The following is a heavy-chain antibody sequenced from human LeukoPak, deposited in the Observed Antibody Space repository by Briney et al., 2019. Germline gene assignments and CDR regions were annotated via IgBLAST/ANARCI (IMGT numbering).Heavy chain of an antibody. CDR3: ARCLYSYGYVSNYYYYYMGV. CDR2: IYTSGST. CDR1: GGSISSNY. V-gene: IGHV4-4*09. D-gene: IGHD5-18*01. J-gene: IGHJ6*03. Sequence: PSETLSLTCTGSGGSISSNYWSWIRQPPGKGLEGIGYIYTSGSTNYNPSLKSRVTISVDTSKNQFSLKLSSVTTADTAVYYCARCLYSYGYVSNYYYYYMGVRGKGTTVTVSS.